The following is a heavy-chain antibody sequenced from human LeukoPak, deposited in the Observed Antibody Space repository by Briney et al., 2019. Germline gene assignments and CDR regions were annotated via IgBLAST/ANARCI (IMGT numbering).Heavy chain of an antibody. J-gene: IGHJ4*02. V-gene: IGHV1-18*04. CDR3: ARDRSPRHYYDTSDYHGAAHY. CDR1: GYTFTGHY. CDR2: ISGYNGNT. D-gene: IGHD3-22*01. Sequence: ASVKVSCKASGYTFTGHYMHWVRQAPGQGLEWMGWISGYNGNTKYTQKFQGRVTMTTDTSTSTAYMELRSLRSDDTAVFYCARDRSPRHYYDTSDYHGAAHYWGQGTLVTVSS.